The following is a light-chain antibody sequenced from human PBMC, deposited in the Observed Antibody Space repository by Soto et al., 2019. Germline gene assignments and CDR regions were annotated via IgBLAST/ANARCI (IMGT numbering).Light chain of an antibody. CDR2: DNN. J-gene: IGLJ2*01. Sequence: QSALTQPPSVSAAPGQKVTISCSGSSSNIGNNYVSWYQQLPGTAPKLLIYDNNKRPSGIPDRFSGSKSVTSATLGITGLQTGDEADYYCGTWDSSLSAVVFGGGTKLTVL. V-gene: IGLV1-51*01. CDR1: SSNIGNNY. CDR3: GTWDSSLSAVV.